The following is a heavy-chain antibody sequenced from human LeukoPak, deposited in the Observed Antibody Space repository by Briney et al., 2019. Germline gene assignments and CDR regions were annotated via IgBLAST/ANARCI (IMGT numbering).Heavy chain of an antibody. CDR2: VSGSSGST. J-gene: IGHJ6*04. CDR1: GFTFCSYA. D-gene: IGHD3-10*01. CDR3: AKGCGFGELLSDYYGMDV. Sequence: PGGSLRLSCAASGFTFCSYAMSWVCHGPGKGRECVSAVSGSSGSTYYADSVKGRFTISRDNSENTLYLQMNSLRAEDTAVYYCAKGCGFGELLSDYYGMDVWGKGTTVTVSS. V-gene: IGHV3-23*01.